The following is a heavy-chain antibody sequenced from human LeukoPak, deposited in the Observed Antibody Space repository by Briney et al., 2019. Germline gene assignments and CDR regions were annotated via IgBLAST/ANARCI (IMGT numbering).Heavy chain of an antibody. CDR3: ARSVLLSFGELCPFDV. CDR1: GYSFTSYW. V-gene: IGHV5-51*01. D-gene: IGHD3-10*01. CDR2: IYPGDFDT. Sequence: GESLKISCKGSGYSFTSYWIGWVRQMPGKGLEWMGIIYPGDFDTRYSPSFQGQVTISADKSISTAYLQWNSLKASDTAMYYCARSVLLSFGELCPFDVWGQGTMVTVSS. J-gene: IGHJ3*01.